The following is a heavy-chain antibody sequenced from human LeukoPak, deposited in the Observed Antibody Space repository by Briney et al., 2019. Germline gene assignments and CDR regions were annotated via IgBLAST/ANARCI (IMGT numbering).Heavy chain of an antibody. Sequence: ASVKVSCKASGYTFTGYYMHWVRQAPGQGLEWMGRINPNSGGTNYAQKFQGRVTMTRDTSISTAYMELSRLRSDDTAVYYCARQLVEAATVDYWGQGTLVTVSS. CDR1: GYTFTGYY. J-gene: IGHJ4*02. V-gene: IGHV1-2*06. CDR2: INPNSGGT. D-gene: IGHD2-15*01. CDR3: ARQLVEAATVDY.